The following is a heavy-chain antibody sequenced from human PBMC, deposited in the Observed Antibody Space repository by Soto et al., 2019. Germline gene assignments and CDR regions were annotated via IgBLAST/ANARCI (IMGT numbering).Heavy chain of an antibody. CDR1: GGSISSYY. J-gene: IGHJ6*03. CDR2: IFYTGIT. D-gene: IGHD3-22*01. Sequence: SETLSLTCTVSGGSISSYYWSWIRQTPGKGLEWIGHIFYTGITKYNSSLRSRVTISLDTSKTQFSLTLESVTAADTAVYYCARRGFGLFYYGTSGSPDGYYYNMDVWGQGTTVT. V-gene: IGHV4-59*08. CDR3: ARRGFGLFYYGTSGSPDGYYYNMDV.